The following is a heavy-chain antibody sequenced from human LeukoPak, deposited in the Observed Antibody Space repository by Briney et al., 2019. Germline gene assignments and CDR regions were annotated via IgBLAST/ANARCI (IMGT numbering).Heavy chain of an antibody. D-gene: IGHD3-10*01. Sequence: SETLSLTCTVSGGSISSSSYYWAWIRQPPGKGLDSIGSIYYSGSTYYNPSLKSRVTISVDTSKNQFSLKLSSVTAADTAVYYCARPGEWDHKGWGAFDIWGQGTMVTVSS. CDR2: IYYSGST. J-gene: IGHJ3*02. CDR3: ARPGEWDHKGWGAFDI. CDR1: GGSISSSSYY. V-gene: IGHV4-39*01.